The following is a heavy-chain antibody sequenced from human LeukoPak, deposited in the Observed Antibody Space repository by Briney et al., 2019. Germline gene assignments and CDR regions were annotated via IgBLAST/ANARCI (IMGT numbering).Heavy chain of an antibody. D-gene: IGHD2-15*01. J-gene: IGHJ6*02. V-gene: IGHV4-30-2*01. CDR3: ARAWGGGTYGMDV. CDR1: GGSISSGGYS. CDR2: IYHSGST. Sequence: PSETLSLTCAVSGGSISSGGYSWSWIRQPPGKGPEWIGYIYHSGSTYYNPSLKSRVTISVDRSKNQFSLKLSSVTAADTAVYYCARAWGGGTYGMDVWGQGTTVTVSS.